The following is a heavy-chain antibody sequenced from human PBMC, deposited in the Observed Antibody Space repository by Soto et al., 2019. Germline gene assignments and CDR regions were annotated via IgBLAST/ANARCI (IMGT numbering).Heavy chain of an antibody. CDR1: GGSINSGLYY. V-gene: IGHV4-31*03. CDR2: IYYSGST. CDR3: ARSGDGLDSSAYFHFEY. D-gene: IGHD3-22*01. J-gene: IGHJ4*02. Sequence: QVQLQESGPGLVKPSQTLSLTCTVSGGSINSGLYYWSWIRQHPGKGLEWIGYIYYSGSTYYNPXLKRRVTISVDXSXNXLSLKLSSVTAADTAVYYCARSGDGLDSSAYFHFEYWGQGTLVTVSS.